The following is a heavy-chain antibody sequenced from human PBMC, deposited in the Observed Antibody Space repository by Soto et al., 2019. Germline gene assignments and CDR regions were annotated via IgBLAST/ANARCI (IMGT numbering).Heavy chain of an antibody. CDR1: GFSVTGDQ. CDR2: MYTGGRT. CDR3: PKGGGGWDS. Sequence: GGSLRLSCVASGFSVTGDQMNWVRQAPGRGLEWVSTMYTGGRTFYADSVRGRFTISRDETTNILYLQMDDLRVADPAIYYCPKGGGGWDSWGQGSRVTVSS. V-gene: IGHV3-53*01. J-gene: IGHJ4*02. D-gene: IGHD6-19*01.